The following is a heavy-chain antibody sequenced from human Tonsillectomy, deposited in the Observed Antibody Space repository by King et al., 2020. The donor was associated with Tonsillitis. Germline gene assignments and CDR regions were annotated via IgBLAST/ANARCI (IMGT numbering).Heavy chain of an antibody. D-gene: IGHD2-15*01. Sequence: VQLVESGAEVKKPGESLKISCEGSGYIFRIYWIGWVRQMPGKGLEWMGIIYPDDSDTRYSTSFQGQVTMSADKSISTAYLQWGSLKASDTAMYYCARSVRDGKESFDIWGQGTMVTVPS. CDR1: GYIFRIYW. J-gene: IGHJ3*02. CDR3: ARSVRDGKESFDI. CDR2: IYPDDSDT. V-gene: IGHV5-51*03.